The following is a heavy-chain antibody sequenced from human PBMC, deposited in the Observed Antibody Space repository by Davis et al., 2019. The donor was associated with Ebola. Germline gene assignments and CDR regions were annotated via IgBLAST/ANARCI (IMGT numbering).Heavy chain of an antibody. D-gene: IGHD2-2*01. CDR3: AKGYCSSQGCSYYFDY. CDR1: GFTFSSYS. Sequence: GESLKISCAASGFTFSSYSMNWVRQAPGKGLEWVSFISSSSSTMYYADSLKGRLTISRDNSKNTLFLHVHSLRAEDTAVYYCAKGYCSSQGCSYYFDYWGQGTLVTVSS. J-gene: IGHJ4*02. V-gene: IGHV3-48*01. CDR2: ISSSSSTM.